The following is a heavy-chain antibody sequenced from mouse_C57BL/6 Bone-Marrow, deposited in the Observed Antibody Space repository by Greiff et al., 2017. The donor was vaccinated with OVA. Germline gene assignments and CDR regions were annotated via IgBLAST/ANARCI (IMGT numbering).Heavy chain of an antibody. V-gene: IGHV1-55*01. CDR2: IYPGSGST. D-gene: IGHD1-1*02. J-gene: IGHJ3*01. CDR1: GYTFTSYW. CDR3: ANAVVTATDLFAY. Sequence: QVQLQQPGAELVKPGASVKMSCKASGYTFTSYWITWVKQRPGQGLEWIGDIYPGSGSTNYNEKFKSKATLTVDTSSSTAYMQLSSLTSEDSAVYYYANAVVTATDLFAYWGQGTLVTVSA.